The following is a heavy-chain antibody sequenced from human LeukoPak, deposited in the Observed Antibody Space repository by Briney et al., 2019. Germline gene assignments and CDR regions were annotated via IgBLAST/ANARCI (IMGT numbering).Heavy chain of an antibody. CDR1: GFTFSDYA. CDR3: AKDTSAWWYHRAYMNV. CDR2: ISGRGDET. V-gene: IGHV3-23*01. D-gene: IGHD2-15*01. J-gene: IGHJ6*03. Sequence: GGSLRPSCAASGFTFSDYAMSWVRQAPGGGLEWVSAISGRGDETFHADSVKGRFTTSRDNSKNTLSLQMSSLRVEDSAVYFCAKDTSAWWYHRAYMNVWGTGTTVTVSS.